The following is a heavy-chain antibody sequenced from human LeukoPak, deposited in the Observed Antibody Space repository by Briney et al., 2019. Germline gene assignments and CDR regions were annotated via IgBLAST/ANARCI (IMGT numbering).Heavy chain of an antibody. D-gene: IGHD3-10*01. CDR1: GFTFSSYG. J-gene: IGHJ5*02. Sequence: PGGSLRLSCAASGFTFSSYGFHWVRQAPGKGLEWVAFIWYDGSNKYYAASVTGRFSISRDHSKNTLYLQMNSVRVKDTAVSYCAKDGMGGGWKLFDPWGQGTLVTVSS. V-gene: IGHV3-30*02. CDR2: IWYDGSNK. CDR3: AKDGMGGGWKLFDP.